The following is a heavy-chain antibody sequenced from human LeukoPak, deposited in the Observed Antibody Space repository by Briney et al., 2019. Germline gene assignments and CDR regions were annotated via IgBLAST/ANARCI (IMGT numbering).Heavy chain of an antibody. V-gene: IGHV1-8*01. CDR2: MNPNSGNT. CDR3: ARVNSGYDVIDY. CDR1: GYTFTSYD. Sequence: GASVKVSCKASGYTFTSYDINWVRQATGQGLEWMGWMNPNSGNTGYAQKFQGRVTMTRNTSISTAYMELSSLRSEDTAVYYCARVNSGYDVIDYWGQGTLVTVSS. J-gene: IGHJ4*02. D-gene: IGHD5-12*01.